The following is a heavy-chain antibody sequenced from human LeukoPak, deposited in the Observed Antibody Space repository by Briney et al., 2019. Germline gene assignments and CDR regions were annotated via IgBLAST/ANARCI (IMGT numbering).Heavy chain of an antibody. V-gene: IGHV4-34*01. CDR1: GESFSGYY. Sequence: SETLSLTCAVYGESFSGYYWTWIRQPPGKGLEWIGEINHSGSTNDSPSLKSRVTISVDTSKNQFSLKLSSVTAADTAVYYCARTSWVNYYYYFMDVWGKGTTVTISS. CDR3: ARTSWVNYYYYFMDV. J-gene: IGHJ6*03. CDR2: INHSGST. D-gene: IGHD2-2*01.